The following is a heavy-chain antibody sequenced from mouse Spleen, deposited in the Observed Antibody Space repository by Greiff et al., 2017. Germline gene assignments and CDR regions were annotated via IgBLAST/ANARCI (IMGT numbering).Heavy chain of an antibody. CDR2: INYDGSST. CDR3: AREATASAMDY. J-gene: IGHJ4*01. D-gene: IGHD1-2*01. CDR1: GFTFSDYY. V-gene: IGHV5-16*01. Sequence: EVMLVESEGGLVQPGSSMKLSCTASGFTFSDYYMAWVRQVPEKGLEWVANINYDGSSTYYLDSLKSRFIISRDNAKNILYLQMSSLKSEDTATYYCAREATASAMDYWGQGTSATVSS.